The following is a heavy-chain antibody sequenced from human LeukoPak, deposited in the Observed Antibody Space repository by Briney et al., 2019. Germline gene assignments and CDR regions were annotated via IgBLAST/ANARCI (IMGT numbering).Heavy chain of an antibody. CDR3: ARDGGNTRTGRGAFDI. Sequence: GGSLRLSCSASGFTFERYSMNWVRQAPGKGLEWVLYISESGTIIYYADSVKGRFTISRDNAKNSVYLQMNSLRAEDTAVYYCARDGGNTRTGRGAFDIWGQGTMVTVSS. J-gene: IGHJ3*02. V-gene: IGHV3-48*04. D-gene: IGHD3-10*01. CDR2: ISESGTII. CDR1: GFTFERYS.